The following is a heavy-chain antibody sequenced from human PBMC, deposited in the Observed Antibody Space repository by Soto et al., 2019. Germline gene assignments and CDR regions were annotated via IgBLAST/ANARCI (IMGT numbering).Heavy chain of an antibody. CDR1: GGSISNGGYY. J-gene: IGHJ6*02. V-gene: IGHV4-31*03. Sequence: PSETLSLTCTVSGGSISNGGYYWTWIRQHPGKGLEWIGYIYYSGSTYNNPSLKSRVTISVDTSKNQFSLKLTSVTAADTAVYYCARDVTDFWSGHEGMDVWGQGTTVTVSS. CDR2: IYYSGST. CDR3: ARDVTDFWSGHEGMDV. D-gene: IGHD3-3*01.